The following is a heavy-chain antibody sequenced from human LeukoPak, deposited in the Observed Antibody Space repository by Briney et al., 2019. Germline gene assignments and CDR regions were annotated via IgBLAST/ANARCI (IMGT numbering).Heavy chain of an antibody. D-gene: IGHD1-1*01. Sequence: GGSLRPSCAASGFTFSSYAVSWVRQAPGKGLEWVSAITGSGGSTYYADSVKGRFTISRDNSKNTLYLQMNSLRAEDTAVYYCAKEVQPYYYYYYGMDVWGQGTAVTVSS. J-gene: IGHJ6*02. CDR1: GFTFSSYA. V-gene: IGHV3-23*01. CDR3: AKEVQPYYYYYYGMDV. CDR2: ITGSGGST.